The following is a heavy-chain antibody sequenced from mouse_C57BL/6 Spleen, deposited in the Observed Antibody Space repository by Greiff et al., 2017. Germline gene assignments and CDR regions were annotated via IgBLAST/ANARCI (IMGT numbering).Heavy chain of an antibody. V-gene: IGHV1-18*01. J-gene: IGHJ2*01. CDR3: ASSGYYGSSDFDY. Sequence: EVQLQQSGPELVKPGASVKIPCKASGYTFTDYNMDWVKQSHGKSLEWIGDINPNNGGTIYNQKFKGKATLTVDKSSSTAYMELRSLTSVDTEFSDCASSGYYGSSDFDYWGQGTTLTVSS. D-gene: IGHD1-1*01. CDR2: INPNNGGT. CDR1: GYTFTDYN.